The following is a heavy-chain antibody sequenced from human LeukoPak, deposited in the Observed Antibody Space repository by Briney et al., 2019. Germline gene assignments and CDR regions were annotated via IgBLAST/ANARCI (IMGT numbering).Heavy chain of an antibody. CDR2: ISGSGGDT. D-gene: IGHD1-26*01. CDR1: GFTFSSYA. V-gene: IGHV3-23*01. Sequence: GGSLRLSCAASGFTFSSYAMTWVRQAPGKGLAWVSSISGSGGDTYYADSVKGRFTISRDNSKNTLYLQMNSLRAEDTAVYYCAKDRLYSGSAYYYYGMDVWGQGTTVTVSS. CDR3: AKDRLYSGSAYYYYGMDV. J-gene: IGHJ6*02.